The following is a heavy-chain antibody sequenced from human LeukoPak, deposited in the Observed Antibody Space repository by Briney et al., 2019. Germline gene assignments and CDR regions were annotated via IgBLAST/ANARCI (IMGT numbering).Heavy chain of an antibody. CDR1: GDSVSSNSAT. J-gene: IGHJ4*02. Sequence: SETLSLTCAISGDSVSSNSATRNWIRQSPSRGLEWLGRTYYRSKWSTDYAVSVKSRITVNPDTSKNQFSLQLNSVTPEDTAVYYCARLENWAFDLWGQGTLITVSS. CDR2: TYYRSKWST. V-gene: IGHV6-1*01. D-gene: IGHD7-27*01. CDR3: ARLENWAFDL.